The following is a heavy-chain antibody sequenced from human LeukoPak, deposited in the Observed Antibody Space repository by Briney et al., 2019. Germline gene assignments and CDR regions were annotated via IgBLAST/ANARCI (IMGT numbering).Heavy chain of an antibody. Sequence: HPGGSLRLSCAASGFTFDDYAMHWVRQAPGKGLEWVSGISWNSGSIGYADSVKGRFTISRDNAKNSLYLQMNSLRAEDTALYYCARIPYDQHAFDIWGQGTMVTVSS. CDR1: GFTFDDYA. D-gene: IGHD3-22*01. V-gene: IGHV3-9*01. CDR2: ISWNSGSI. J-gene: IGHJ3*02. CDR3: ARIPYDQHAFDI.